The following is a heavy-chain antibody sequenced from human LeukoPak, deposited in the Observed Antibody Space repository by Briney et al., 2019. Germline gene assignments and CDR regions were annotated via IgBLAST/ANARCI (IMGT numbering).Heavy chain of an antibody. CDR3: ASGTYRLGDY. CDR1: GFSFSTYA. D-gene: IGHD3-10*01. Sequence: GGSLRLSCAASGFSFSTYAMSWVRQAPGKGLEWVSGISGSGVDTHYADSVKGRFRISRDNSKNTLYLELNSLRAEDTAVYYCASGTYRLGDYWGLGTLVTVSS. J-gene: IGHJ4*02. CDR2: ISGSGVDT. V-gene: IGHV3-23*01.